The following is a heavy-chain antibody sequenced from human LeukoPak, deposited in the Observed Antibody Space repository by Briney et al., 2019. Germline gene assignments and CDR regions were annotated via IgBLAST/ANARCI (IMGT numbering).Heavy chain of an antibody. CDR2: ISSSSSYI. J-gene: IGHJ4*02. Sequence: GGSLRLSCAASGFTFSSYSMNWVRQAPGKGLEWVSSISSSSSYIYYADSVKGRFTISRDNAKNSLYLQMNSLRPEDTAVYYCARVVSGSYPLFDYWGQGTLVTVSS. CDR3: ARVVSGSYPLFDY. V-gene: IGHV3-21*01. D-gene: IGHD1-26*01. CDR1: GFTFSSYS.